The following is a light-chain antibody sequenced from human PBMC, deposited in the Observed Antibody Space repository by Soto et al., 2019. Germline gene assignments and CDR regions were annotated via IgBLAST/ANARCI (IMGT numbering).Light chain of an antibody. J-gene: IGLJ1*01. CDR3: SSYTTSNTRQIV. CDR2: DVS. CDR1: SSDVGGYNY. V-gene: IGLV2-14*03. Sequence: SVLTQPASVTGSPGQSITISRTGTSSDVGGYNYVSRYQHHPGKAPKLLIYDVSNRPSGVSNRFSGSKSDNTASLTISGLQPEDEADYYCSSYTTSNTRQIVFGTGTKVTVL.